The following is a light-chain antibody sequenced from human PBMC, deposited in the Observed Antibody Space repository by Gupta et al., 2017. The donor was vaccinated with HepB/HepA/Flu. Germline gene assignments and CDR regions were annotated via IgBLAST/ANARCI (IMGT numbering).Light chain of an antibody. CDR2: DVS. CDR1: SSDVGGYNY. CDR3: CSYAGSYTEV. V-gene: IGLV2-11*01. Sequence: QSALPQPRSVSGSPGQSVTISCTGTSSDVGGYNYVSWYQQHPGKAPKLMIYDVSKRPSGVPDRFSGSKSGNTASLTISGLQAEEEADYYCCSYAGSYTEVFGGGTKLTVL. J-gene: IGLJ2*01.